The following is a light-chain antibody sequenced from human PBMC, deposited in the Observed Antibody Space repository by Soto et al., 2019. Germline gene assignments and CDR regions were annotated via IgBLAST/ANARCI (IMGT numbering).Light chain of an antibody. CDR1: ESVSTN. J-gene: IGKJ1*01. CDR2: GAS. CDR3: QQYNNWPRT. Sequence: EIVMTQSPATLSLSPWERATLSCRASESVSTNLAWYQQKAGQAPRLLIYGASTRATGIPARFSGSGSGTEFTLTISSLQSEDFAVYYCQQYNNWPRTFGQGTKVDIK. V-gene: IGKV3-15*01.